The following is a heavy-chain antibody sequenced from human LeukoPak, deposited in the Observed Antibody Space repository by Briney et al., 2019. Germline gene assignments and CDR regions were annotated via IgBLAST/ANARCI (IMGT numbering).Heavy chain of an antibody. CDR1: GYTLTELS. V-gene: IGHV1-24*01. CDR3: ATRTSGWYLWYFDL. CDR2: FDPEDGET. J-gene: IGHJ2*01. D-gene: IGHD6-19*01. Sequence: ASVKVSCKVSGYTLTELSMHWVRQAPGKGLEWMGGFDPEDGETIYAQKFQGRVTMTEDTSTDTAYMELSSLRSEDTAVYYCATRTSGWYLWYFDLWGRGTLVTVSS.